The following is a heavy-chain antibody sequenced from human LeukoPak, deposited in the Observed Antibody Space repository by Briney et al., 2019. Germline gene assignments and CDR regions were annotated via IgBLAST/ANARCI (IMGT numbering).Heavy chain of an antibody. CDR3: ARLSVVTPPYYYYYYMDV. CDR2: INHSGST. Sequence: SETLSLTCAVYGGSFSGYYWSWIRQPPGKGLEWIGEINHSGSTNYNPSLKSRVTISVDTSNNQFSLKLSSVTAADTAVYYCARLSVVTPPYYYYYYMDVWGKGTTVTISS. CDR1: GGSFSGYY. D-gene: IGHD4-23*01. V-gene: IGHV4-34*01. J-gene: IGHJ6*03.